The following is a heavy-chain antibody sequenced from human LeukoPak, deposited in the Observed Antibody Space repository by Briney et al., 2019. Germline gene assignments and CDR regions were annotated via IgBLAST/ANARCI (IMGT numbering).Heavy chain of an antibody. D-gene: IGHD4-23*01. J-gene: IGHJ4*02. CDR1: GFTFSGSA. Sequence: GGSLRLSCAASGFTFSGSALHWVRQAPGKGLEWVTIISYDGTNKYYADSVKGRFTISRDNAKNSLYLQMNSLRAEDTAVYYCAREGGGNLQCYWGQGTLVTVSS. CDR2: ISYDGTNK. V-gene: IGHV3-30*04. CDR3: AREGGGNLQCY.